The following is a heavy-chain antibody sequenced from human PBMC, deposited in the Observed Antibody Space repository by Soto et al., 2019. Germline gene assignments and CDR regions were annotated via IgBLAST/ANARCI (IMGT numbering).Heavy chain of an antibody. CDR2: ISYDGSNK. CDR1: GFTFSSYG. V-gene: IGHV3-30*18. Sequence: ESGGGVVQPGRSLRLSCAASGFTFSSYGMHWVRQAPGKGLEWVAVISYDGSNKYYADSVKGRFTISRDNSKNTLYLQMNSLRAEDTAVYYCAKIPTWDTAMVFDYWGQGTLVTVSS. D-gene: IGHD5-18*01. J-gene: IGHJ4*02. CDR3: AKIPTWDTAMVFDY.